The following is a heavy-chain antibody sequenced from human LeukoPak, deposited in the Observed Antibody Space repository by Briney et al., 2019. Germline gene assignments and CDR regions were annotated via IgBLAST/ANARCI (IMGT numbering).Heavy chain of an antibody. V-gene: IGHV3-23*01. J-gene: IGHJ4*02. CDR1: GFTFSSSA. D-gene: IGHD3-16*01. CDR3: AKERYSNAWDYFDY. Sequence: PGGSLRLSCAASGFTFSSSAVSWVRQAPGKGLEWVSAINGRGVSTYYADSVKGRFTISRDNSKNTLYLQMNSLRVEDTAVYYCAKERYSNAWDYFDYWGQGTLVTVSS. CDR2: INGRGVST.